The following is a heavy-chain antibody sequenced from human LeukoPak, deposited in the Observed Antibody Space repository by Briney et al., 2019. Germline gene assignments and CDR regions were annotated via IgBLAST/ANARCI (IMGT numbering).Heavy chain of an antibody. Sequence: SGGSLRLSCAASGFTFSDYYMSWIRQAPGKGLEWVSYISSRTSDTNYVDSVKGRFPISRDNAKNSLYPQMNSLRAEDTAVYYCTRVGSSGSVDYWGQGTLVTVSS. J-gene: IGHJ4*02. CDR3: TRVGSSGSVDY. V-gene: IGHV3-11*06. D-gene: IGHD1-1*01. CDR1: GFTFSDYY. CDR2: ISSRTSDT.